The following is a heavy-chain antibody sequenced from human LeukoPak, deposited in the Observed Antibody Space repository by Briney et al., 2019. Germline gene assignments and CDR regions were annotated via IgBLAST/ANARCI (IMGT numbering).Heavy chain of an antibody. CDR2: IRSKAYGGTT. Sequence: GGSLRLSCTASGFTFGDYAMSWFRQAPGKGLEWVGFIRSKAYGGTTEYAASVKVRFTISRDDSKTIAYLQMNSLKTEDTAVYYCTRGGYGDYERWYAFDIWGQGTMVTVSS. CDR1: GFTFGDYA. D-gene: IGHD4-17*01. CDR3: TRGGYGDYERWYAFDI. V-gene: IGHV3-49*03. J-gene: IGHJ3*02.